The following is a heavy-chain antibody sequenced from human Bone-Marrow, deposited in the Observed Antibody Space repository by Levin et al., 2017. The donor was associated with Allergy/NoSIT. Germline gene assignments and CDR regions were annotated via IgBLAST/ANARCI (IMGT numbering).Heavy chain of an antibody. V-gene: IGHV4-31*03. D-gene: IGHD1-26*01. J-gene: IGHJ4*02. Sequence: SQTLSLTCTVSGGSISSGGYYWSWIRQHPGKGLEWIGYIYYSGSTYYNPSLKSRVTISVDTSKNQFSLKLSSVTAADTAVYYCASRLIVGTSLYYFDYWGQGTLVTVSS. CDR3: ASRLIVGTSLYYFDY. CDR1: GGSISSGGYY. CDR2: IYYSGST.